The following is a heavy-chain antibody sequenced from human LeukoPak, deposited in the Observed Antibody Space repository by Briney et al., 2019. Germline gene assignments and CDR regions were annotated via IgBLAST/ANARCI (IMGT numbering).Heavy chain of an antibody. V-gene: IGHV3-7*01. D-gene: IGHD1-1*01. CDR3: ARPRPGYYMDV. J-gene: IGHJ6*03. Sequence: GGSLRLSCADSGFTFSSYGMSRVRQAPGKGLEWVANIKQDVSEKYYVDSVKGPYTISRDNAKNSLYLQMNSLRAEDTAVYYCARPRPGYYMDVWGKGTTVTVSS. CDR1: GFTFSSYG. CDR2: IKQDVSEK.